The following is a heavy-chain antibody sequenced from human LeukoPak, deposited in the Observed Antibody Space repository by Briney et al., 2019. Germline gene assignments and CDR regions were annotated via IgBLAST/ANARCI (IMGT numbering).Heavy chain of an antibody. CDR1: GGSISSSNW. V-gene: IGHV4-4*02. D-gene: IGHD5-18*01. CDR2: IYHSGST. J-gene: IGHJ6*02. CDR3: ARHTDTEYYYYYYGMDV. Sequence: PSGTLSLTCAVSGGSISSSNWWSWVRQPPGKGLEWIGEIYHSGSTNYNPSLKGRVTISVDTSKNQFSLKLSSVTAADTAVYYCARHTDTEYYYYYYGMDVWGQGTTVTVSS.